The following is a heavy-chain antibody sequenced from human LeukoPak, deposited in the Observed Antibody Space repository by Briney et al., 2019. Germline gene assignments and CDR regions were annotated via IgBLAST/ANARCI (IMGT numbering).Heavy chain of an antibody. Sequence: GGSLRLSCAASGFIFNNYAMAWVRQTPGKGLEWVSAISGSGLRTNYADSARGRFIISRDNSKNTVDLQIDSLRAEDTAIYYCARGWMVKYYFDYWGQGTLVTVSS. D-gene: IGHD6-19*01. J-gene: IGHJ4*02. V-gene: IGHV3-23*01. CDR1: GFIFNNYA. CDR3: ARGWMVKYYFDY. CDR2: ISGSGLRT.